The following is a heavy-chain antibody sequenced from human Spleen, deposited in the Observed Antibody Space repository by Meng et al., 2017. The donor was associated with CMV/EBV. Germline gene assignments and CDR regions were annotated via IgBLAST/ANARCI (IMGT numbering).Heavy chain of an antibody. J-gene: IGHJ4*02. V-gene: IGHV4-4*02. CDR3: ARETSPSSYSSGFYYFDY. D-gene: IGHD6-19*01. CDR2: IYHSGST. Sequence: SISSSNLWTWVRQVPGKGLEWIGEIYHSGSTNYNPSLKSRVTISVDKFKNQFSLKLSSVTAADTAVYYCARETSPSSYSSGFYYFDYWGQGTLVTVSS. CDR1: SISSSNL.